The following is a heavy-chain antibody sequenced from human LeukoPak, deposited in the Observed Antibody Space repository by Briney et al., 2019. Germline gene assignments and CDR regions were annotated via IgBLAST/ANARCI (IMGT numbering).Heavy chain of an antibody. CDR2: IYYSGST. Sequence: PSETLSLTCTVSGGSISSYYWSWIRQPPGKGLEWIGYIYYSGSTNYNLSLKSRVTISVDTSKNQFSLKLSSVTAADTAVYYCARVTKTYYYYMDVWGKGTTVTVSS. CDR3: ARVTKTYYYYMDV. J-gene: IGHJ6*03. D-gene: IGHD2-2*01. CDR1: GGSISSYY. V-gene: IGHV4-59*01.